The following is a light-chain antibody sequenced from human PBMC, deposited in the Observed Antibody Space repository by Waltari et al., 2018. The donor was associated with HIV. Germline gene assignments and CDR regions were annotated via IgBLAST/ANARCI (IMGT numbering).Light chain of an antibody. CDR2: EVT. Sequence: YNFVSWYQQNPGTAPRLLIFEVTKRPSGVSNRFSGSKSGNTASLTISGLQAEDEGDYFCSSYAGSRTVIFGGGTKLTVL. V-gene: IGLV2-23*02. J-gene: IGLJ2*01. CDR3: SSYAGSRTVI. CDR1: YNF.